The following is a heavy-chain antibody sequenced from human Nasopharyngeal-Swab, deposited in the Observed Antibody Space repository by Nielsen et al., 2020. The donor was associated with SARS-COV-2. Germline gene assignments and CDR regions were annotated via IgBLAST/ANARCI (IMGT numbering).Heavy chain of an antibody. Sequence: ASVKVSCKASGYTFTSYGISWVRQAPGQGLEWMGWISAYNGNTNYAQKLQGRVTMTTDTSTSTAYMELRSLRSEDTAVYYCARDLYYDSSGHWYYYYGMDVWGQGTTVTVSS. J-gene: IGHJ6*02. CDR3: ARDLYYDSSGHWYYYYGMDV. CDR1: GYTFTSYG. V-gene: IGHV1-18*01. D-gene: IGHD3-22*01. CDR2: ISAYNGNT.